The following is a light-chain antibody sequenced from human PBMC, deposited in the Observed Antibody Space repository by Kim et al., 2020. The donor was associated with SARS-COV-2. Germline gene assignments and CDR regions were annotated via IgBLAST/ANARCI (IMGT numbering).Light chain of an antibody. CDR2: DAS. J-gene: IGKJ2*01. CDR3: QQRSDWPPMYT. Sequence: EIALTQSPATLSLSPGERATLSCRASQSIANYLAWYQQKVGQAPRLLIYDASNRATGVPARFSGSGSGTDFNLTISSLEPEDLAVYYCQQRSDWPPMYTFGQGTKLEIK. CDR1: QSIANY. V-gene: IGKV3-11*01.